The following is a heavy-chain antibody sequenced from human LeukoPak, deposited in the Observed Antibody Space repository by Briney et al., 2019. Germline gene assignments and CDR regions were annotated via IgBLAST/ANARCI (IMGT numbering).Heavy chain of an antibody. CDR2: IYYSGSS. J-gene: IGHJ4*02. V-gene: IGHV4-39*01. D-gene: IGHD3-10*01. CDR1: GGSISTNGYY. CDR3: ARHMPLRITMVRGVIDN. Sequence: SETLSLTCTVSGGSISTNGYYWGWIRQPPGKGLEWIGTIYYSGSSYYNPSLRSRVSISVDTSRTQSSLRLSSVTAADMAVYYCARHMPLRITMVRGVIDNWGQGALVTVSS.